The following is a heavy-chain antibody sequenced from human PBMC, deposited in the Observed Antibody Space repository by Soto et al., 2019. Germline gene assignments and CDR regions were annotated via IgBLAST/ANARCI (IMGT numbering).Heavy chain of an antibody. V-gene: IGHV1-18*04. CDR1: GYTFTSYG. D-gene: IGHD4-17*01. CDR3: ARGPPTVTTPEVGPRVPRFDY. Sequence: ASVKVSCKASGYTFTSYGISWVRQAPGQGLEWMGWISAYNGNTNYAQKPQGRVTMTTDTSTSTAYMELRSLRSDDTAVYYCARGPPTVTTPEVGPRVPRFDYWGQGTLVTVSS. CDR2: ISAYNGNT. J-gene: IGHJ4*02.